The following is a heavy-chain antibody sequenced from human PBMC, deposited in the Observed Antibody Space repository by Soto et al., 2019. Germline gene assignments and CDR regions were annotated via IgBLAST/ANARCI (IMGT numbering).Heavy chain of an antibody. CDR1: GFTFSSHG. CDR3: AKDRGGFGGIIRTAVDH. Sequence: EVQLLEFGGGLVQPGGSLRLSCAASGFTFSSHGMSWVRQAPGKGLEWISGITGSGGSTYYADSVKGRVTISRDNSKNALHLQMSSLRAEDTAVYWCAKDRGGFGGIIRTAVDHWGQGTLVTVSS. D-gene: IGHD3-10*01. CDR2: ITGSGGST. J-gene: IGHJ4*02. V-gene: IGHV3-23*01.